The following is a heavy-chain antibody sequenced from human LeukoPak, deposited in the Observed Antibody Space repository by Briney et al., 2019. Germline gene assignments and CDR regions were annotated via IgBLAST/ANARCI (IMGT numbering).Heavy chain of an antibody. CDR1: GFTFSSYG. J-gene: IGHJ6*03. Sequence: PGRSLRLSCAASGFTFSSYGIHWVRQAPGKGLEWVAVIWYDGSNKYYADSVKGRFTISRDNSKNTLYLQMNSLRAEDTAVYYCAKPIAAAGTDYYYMDVWGKGITVTVSS. CDR2: IWYDGSNK. CDR3: AKPIAAAGTDYYYMDV. D-gene: IGHD6-13*01. V-gene: IGHV3-33*06.